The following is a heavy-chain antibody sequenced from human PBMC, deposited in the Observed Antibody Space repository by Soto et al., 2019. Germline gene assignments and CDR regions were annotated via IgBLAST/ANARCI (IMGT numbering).Heavy chain of an antibody. J-gene: IGHJ4*02. CDR1: GASTSTNY. V-gene: IGHV4-59*01. D-gene: IGHD4-17*01. CDR2: IYYSGST. Sequence: QVQLQESGPGLVMPSETLSLTCTVSGASTSTNYWTWIRQPPGKGLEWIGYIYYSGSTNYNPSLKSRVTISVDTSKNQFSLNLSSVTAADTAVYHCASAVRDDYYDYWGQGTLVTVSS. CDR3: ASAVRDDYYDY.